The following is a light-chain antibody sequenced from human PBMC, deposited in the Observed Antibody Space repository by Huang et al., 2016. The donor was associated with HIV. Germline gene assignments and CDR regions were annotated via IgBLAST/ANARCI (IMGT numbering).Light chain of an antibody. CDR2: DSF. Sequence: DIVLTQSPATLSLSPGQRATLSCRASQNINNYLVWYQQKPGQAPRLLIYDSFNMATGIPARFSGSGSGTDFTLTINTLEPEDFAVYYCQQRGAWPLTFGGGTKVEIK. J-gene: IGKJ4*01. CDR1: QNINNY. V-gene: IGKV3-11*01. CDR3: QQRGAWPLT.